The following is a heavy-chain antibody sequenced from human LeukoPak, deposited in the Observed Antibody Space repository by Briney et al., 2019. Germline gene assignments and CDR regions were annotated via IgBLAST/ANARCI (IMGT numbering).Heavy chain of an antibody. D-gene: IGHD2-15*01. CDR3: ARSCSGGSCKTDFDY. V-gene: IGHV1-69*01. J-gene: IGHJ4*02. Sequence: SVKVSCKASGGTFSSYAISWVRQAPGHGLEWMGGITPIFGTANYAQKFQGRVTITADESTSTAYMELSSLRSEDTAVYYCARSCSGGSCKTDFDYWGQGTLVTVSS. CDR2: ITPIFGTA. CDR1: GGTFSSYA.